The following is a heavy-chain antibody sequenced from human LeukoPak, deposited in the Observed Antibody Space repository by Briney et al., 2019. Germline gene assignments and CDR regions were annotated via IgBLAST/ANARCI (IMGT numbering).Heavy chain of an antibody. CDR2: INTDGSRT. V-gene: IGHV3-74*01. CDR3: ARDAYYYDSRGHYLNAFDI. D-gene: IGHD3-22*01. J-gene: IGHJ3*02. Sequence: GGSLRLSCAASGFTFSSYWMHWVRQSPGKGLVWVSRINTDGSRTNYADSVKGRFTISRDNDKNTLSLQMNSLRAEDTAVYYCARDAYYYDSRGHYLNAFDIWGQGTMVTVSS. CDR1: GFTFSSYW.